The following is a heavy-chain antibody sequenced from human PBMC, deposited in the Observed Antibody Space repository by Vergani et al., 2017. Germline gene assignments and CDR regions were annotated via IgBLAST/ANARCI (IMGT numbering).Heavy chain of an antibody. CDR1: GGSISSYY. J-gene: IGHJ6*02. CDR2: IYYSGST. CDR3: ARAVDTGMVTVGMDV. V-gene: IGHV4-59*01. Sequence: QVQLQESGPGLVKPSETLSLTCTVSGGSISSYYWSWIRQPPGKGLEWIGYIYYSGSTNYNPSLKSRVTISVDTSKNQFYLKLNSVTAADTAVYYCARAVDTGMVTVGMDVWGQGTTVTVSS. D-gene: IGHD5-18*01.